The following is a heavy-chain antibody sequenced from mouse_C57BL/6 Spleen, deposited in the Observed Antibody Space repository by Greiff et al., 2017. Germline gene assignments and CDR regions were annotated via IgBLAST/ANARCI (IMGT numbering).Heavy chain of an antibody. V-gene: IGHV1-55*01. CDR2: IYPGSGST. J-gene: IGHJ2*01. D-gene: IGHD1-1*01. CDR1: GYTFTSYW. CDR3: AHYGSSSYYFDY. Sequence: QVQLQQPGAELVKPGASVKMSCKASGYTFTSYWITWVKQRPGQGLEWIGDIYPGSGSTNYNEKFKSKATLTVDTSSSTAYMQLSSLTSEDSAVYYCAHYGSSSYYFDYWGQGTTLTVSS.